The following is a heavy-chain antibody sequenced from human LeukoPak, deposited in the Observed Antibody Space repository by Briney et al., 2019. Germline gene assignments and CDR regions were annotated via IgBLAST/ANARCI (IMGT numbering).Heavy chain of an antibody. CDR2: INHSEST. Sequence: PSETLSLTCAVYGGSFSGYYWSWIRQPPGKGLEWIGEINHSESTNYNPSLKSRVTISVDTSKNQFSLKLSSVTAADTAVYYCARSDYGCFDYWGQGTLVTVSS. CDR1: GGSFSGYY. J-gene: IGHJ4*02. V-gene: IGHV4-34*01. D-gene: IGHD4-17*01. CDR3: ARSDYGCFDY.